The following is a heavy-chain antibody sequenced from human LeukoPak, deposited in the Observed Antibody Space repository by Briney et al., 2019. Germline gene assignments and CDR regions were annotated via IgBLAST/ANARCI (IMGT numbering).Heavy chain of an antibody. CDR2: IYYSGTT. CDR1: GGSITSYY. D-gene: IGHD6-13*01. J-gene: IGHJ4*02. Sequence: SETLFLTCTVSGGSITSYYWSWIRQPPGKGLEWIGYIYYSGTTNYNPPLKSRVTISVETSKNQFSLKLRSVTAADTAVYYCARHIPGNPYFDYWGQGTLVTVSS. V-gene: IGHV4-59*08. CDR3: ARHIPGNPYFDY.